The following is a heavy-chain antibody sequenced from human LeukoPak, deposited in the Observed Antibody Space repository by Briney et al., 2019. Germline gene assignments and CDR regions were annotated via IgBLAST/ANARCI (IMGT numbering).Heavy chain of an antibody. Sequence: ASVKVSCKASGYTFTTYGISWVRQAPGQGLEYMGWISTKNGNTNYAQKLQGRVTMTTDTSTSTAYMELRSLSSDDTAVYYCARALGGYCDYDFWGQGTLVTVSS. CDR2: ISTKNGNT. CDR3: ARALGGYCDYDF. V-gene: IGHV1-18*01. D-gene: IGHD4-17*01. J-gene: IGHJ4*02. CDR1: GYTFTTYG.